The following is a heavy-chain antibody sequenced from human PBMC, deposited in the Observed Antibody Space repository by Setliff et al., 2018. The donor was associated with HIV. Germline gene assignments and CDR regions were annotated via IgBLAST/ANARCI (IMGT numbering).Heavy chain of an antibody. CDR1: GFTFSSYW. J-gene: IGHJ4*02. D-gene: IGHD1-1*01. CDR2: IKQDESEE. CDR3: AGSRGYFVQAD. V-gene: IGHV3-7*01. Sequence: SCAASGFTFSSYWMSWVRQAPGKGLEWVANIKQDESEEYYVDSVKGRFTISRDNAKNSLYLQVNGLRAEDTAVYYCAGSRGYFVQADWGQGTLVTVSS.